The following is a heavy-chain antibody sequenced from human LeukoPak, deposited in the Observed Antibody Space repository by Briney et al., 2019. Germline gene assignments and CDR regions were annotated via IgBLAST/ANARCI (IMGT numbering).Heavy chain of an antibody. V-gene: IGHV4-34*01. J-gene: IGHJ5*02. CDR1: GGSFSGYY. Sequence: SETLSLTCAVYGGSFSGYYWSWIRQPPGKGLEWIGEINHSGSTNYNPSLKSRFTISVDTSKNQFSLKLSSVTAADTAVYYCARSPPYNWFDPWGQGTLVTVSS. CDR3: ARSPPYNWFDP. CDR2: INHSGST.